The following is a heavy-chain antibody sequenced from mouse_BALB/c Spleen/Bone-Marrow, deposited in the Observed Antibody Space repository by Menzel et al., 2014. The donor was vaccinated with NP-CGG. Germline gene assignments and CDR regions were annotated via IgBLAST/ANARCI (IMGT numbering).Heavy chain of an antibody. D-gene: IGHD1-1*01. CDR1: GFTFSSYA. J-gene: IGHJ4*01. V-gene: IGHV5-9-4*01. CDR2: ISSGGNYT. Sequence: EVQLQESGGGLVKPGGSLKLSCAGSGFTFSSYAMSWVRQSPEKRLEWVAEISSGGNYTYYPDTVTGRFTISRDNAKNILYLEMSSLRSDDTAMYYCVRAYGSSYAMDYWGQGTSVTVSS. CDR3: VRAYGSSYAMDY.